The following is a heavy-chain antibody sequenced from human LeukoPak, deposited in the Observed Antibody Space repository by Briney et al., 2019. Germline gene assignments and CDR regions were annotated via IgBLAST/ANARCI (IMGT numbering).Heavy chain of an antibody. CDR3: ARRYYDFPLDY. D-gene: IGHD3-3*01. J-gene: IGHJ4*02. Sequence: GGSLRLSCAASGFTFSVYAMNWVRQAPGKGLEWVSSISANGGETHYADSVKGRFTISRDNSKNTLYLQINNPRVEDTAVYYCARRYYDFPLDYWGQGTLVTVSS. CDR2: ISANGGET. CDR1: GFTFSVYA. V-gene: IGHV3-23*01.